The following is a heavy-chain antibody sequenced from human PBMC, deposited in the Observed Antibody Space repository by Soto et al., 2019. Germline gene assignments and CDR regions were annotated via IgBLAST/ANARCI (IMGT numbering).Heavy chain of an antibody. V-gene: IGHV1-69*13. CDR1: GGTFSSYA. CDR2: IIPIFGTA. Sequence: SVQVSCKASGGTFSSYAISWVRQAPGQGREWMGGIIPIFGTANYAQKFQGRVTITADESTSTAYMELSSLRSEDTAVHYCARSLYRFLEWLSAYYYYGMDVWGQGTTVTVSS. J-gene: IGHJ6*02. CDR3: ARSLYRFLEWLSAYYYYGMDV. D-gene: IGHD3-3*01.